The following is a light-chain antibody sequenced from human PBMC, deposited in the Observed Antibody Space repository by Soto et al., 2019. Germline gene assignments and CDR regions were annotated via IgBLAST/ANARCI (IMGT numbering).Light chain of an antibody. V-gene: IGKV3-11*01. CDR3: QQRSNGPLT. J-gene: IGKJ4*01. CDR2: DAS. Sequence: EIVLTQSPATLSLSPGERATLCCRASQSVSSYLAWYEQKPGQAPRLLIYDASNRATGIPARFSGSGSGTVFPLTISSLEPEDFAFFYCQQRSNGPLTFGGGTKVDIK. CDR1: QSVSSY.